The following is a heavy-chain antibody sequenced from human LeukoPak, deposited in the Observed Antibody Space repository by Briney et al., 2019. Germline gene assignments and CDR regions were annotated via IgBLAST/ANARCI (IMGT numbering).Heavy chain of an antibody. J-gene: IGHJ4*02. CDR2: IYTNGHT. CDR1: GGSISSGSYY. D-gene: IGHD1-26*01. CDR3: ARVGVGATTVDY. Sequence: PSETLSLTCTVSGGSISSGSYYWSWILQPAGKGLEWIGRIYTNGHTNYDPSLKSRVTISADTSKNQFSLNLSSVTAADTAVYYCARVGVGATTVDYWGQGTLVTVSS. V-gene: IGHV4-61*02.